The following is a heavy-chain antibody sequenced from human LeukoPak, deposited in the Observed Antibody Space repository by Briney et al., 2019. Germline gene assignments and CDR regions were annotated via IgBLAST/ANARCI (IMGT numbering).Heavy chain of an antibody. CDR3: ARLSEDYYGMDV. CDR2: TYYSGGN. V-gene: IGHV4-59*08. D-gene: IGHD3-16*02. CDR1: SVSISSYY. Sequence: SENLSLTCTVSSVSISSYYWSWIRPPPGKGLVWVGYTYYSGGNNYNPFLKSGVTITEETTKNQFTLKLSLGTAATRAVYCCARLSEDYYGMDVWGQGTTVTLSS. J-gene: IGHJ6*02.